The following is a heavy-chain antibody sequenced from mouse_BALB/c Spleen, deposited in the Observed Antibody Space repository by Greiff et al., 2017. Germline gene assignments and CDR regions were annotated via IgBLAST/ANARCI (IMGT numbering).Heavy chain of an antibody. CDR2: ISNGGGST. D-gene: IGHD1-1*01. CDR3: ARAWDYGSSYFDY. CDR1: GFTFSSYT. Sequence: EVHLVESGGGLVQPGGSLKLSCAASGFTFSSYTMSWVRKTPEKRLEWVAYISNGGGSTYYPDTVKGRFTISRDNAKNTLYLQMSSLKSEDTAMYYCARAWDYGSSYFDYWGQGTTLTVSS. J-gene: IGHJ2*01. V-gene: IGHV5-12-2*01.